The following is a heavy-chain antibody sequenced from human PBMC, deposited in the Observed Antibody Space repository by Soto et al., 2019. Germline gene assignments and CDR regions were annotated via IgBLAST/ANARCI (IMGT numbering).Heavy chain of an antibody. D-gene: IGHD1-20*01. V-gene: IGHV3-7*01. CDR2: IKHDGSEK. CDR3: AIITRGFSMDF. J-gene: IGHJ6*02. Sequence: GGSLRLSCAASGFTFSAYWMSWVRQTPGKGLEWVANIKHDGSEKYYVDSVKGRFTISRDNAKNSLFLEMNSLRAEDTAVFYCAIITRGFSMDFWGQGTTVTVSS. CDR1: GFTFSAYW.